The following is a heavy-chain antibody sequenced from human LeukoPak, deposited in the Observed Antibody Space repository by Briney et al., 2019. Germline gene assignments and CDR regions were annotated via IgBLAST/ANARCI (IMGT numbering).Heavy chain of an antibody. D-gene: IGHD5-12*01. J-gene: IGHJ4*02. CDR3: AREEGYSGYDWGPSPGGVDY. Sequence: GASVKVSCKASGYTFTSYDINWVRQATGQGLEWMGWMNPNSGNTGYAQKFQGRVTMTRNTSISTAYMELSSLRSEDTAVYYCAREEGYSGYDWGPSPGGVDYWGQGTLVTVSS. CDR2: MNPNSGNT. CDR1: GYTFTSYD. V-gene: IGHV1-8*01.